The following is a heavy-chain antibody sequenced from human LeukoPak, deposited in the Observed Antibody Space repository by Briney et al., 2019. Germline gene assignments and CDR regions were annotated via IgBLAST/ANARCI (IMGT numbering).Heavy chain of an antibody. CDR2: ISSSGSYI. CDR1: GFTFTSHS. Sequence: KTGGSLRLSCAASGFTFTSHSMNWVRQAPGKGLEWVSSISSSGSYIHYADSLKGRLIISRGNAKNSLYLQMNSLRAEDTAVYYCARLQWETPDYWGQGTLVTVSS. J-gene: IGHJ4*02. D-gene: IGHD1-26*01. V-gene: IGHV3-21*01. CDR3: ARLQWETPDY.